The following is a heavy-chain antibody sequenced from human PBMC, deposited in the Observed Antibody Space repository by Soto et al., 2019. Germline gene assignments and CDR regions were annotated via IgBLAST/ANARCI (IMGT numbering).Heavy chain of an antibody. J-gene: IGHJ4*02. CDR3: TGQIASGH. Sequence: QVQLVESGGGVVQPGRSLRLSCAASGFTFSNSGMHWVRQAPGKGLEWVAVISSDGNTQFYADSVKGRFSISRDNSKNTLYLDMHSLRADDAAVYYCTGQIASGHWGQGTLVTVSS. CDR1: GFTFSNSG. D-gene: IGHD7-27*01. V-gene: IGHV3-30*03. CDR2: ISSDGNTQ.